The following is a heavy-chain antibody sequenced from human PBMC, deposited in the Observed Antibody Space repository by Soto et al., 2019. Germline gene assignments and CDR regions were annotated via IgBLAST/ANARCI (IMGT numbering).Heavy chain of an antibody. CDR2: IKQDGSGK. J-gene: IGHJ6*02. CDR1: GFTFSSYW. CDR3: ARDRYSSSWYEAYYYGMDV. Sequence: GGSLRLSCAASGFTFSSYWMSWVRQAPGKGLEWVANIKQDGSGKYYVDSVKGRFTISRDNAKNSLYLQMNSLRAEDTAVYYCARDRYSSSWYEAYYYGMDVWGQGTTVTVSS. V-gene: IGHV3-7*05. D-gene: IGHD6-13*01.